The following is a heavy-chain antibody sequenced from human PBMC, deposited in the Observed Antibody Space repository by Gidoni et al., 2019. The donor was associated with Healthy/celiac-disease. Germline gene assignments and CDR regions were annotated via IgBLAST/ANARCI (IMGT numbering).Heavy chain of an antibody. CDR3: ARDRDRSAVTNTFDY. D-gene: IGHD4-17*01. J-gene: IGHJ4*02. Sequence: QVQLVESGGGVVQPGRSLRLSCAASGFTFSSYAMHWVRQAPGKGLEWVAVISYDGSNKYYADSVKGRFTISRDNSKNTLYLQMNSLRAEDTAVYYCARDRDRSAVTNTFDYWGQGTLVTVSS. CDR1: GFTFSSYA. V-gene: IGHV3-30-3*01. CDR2: ISYDGSNK.